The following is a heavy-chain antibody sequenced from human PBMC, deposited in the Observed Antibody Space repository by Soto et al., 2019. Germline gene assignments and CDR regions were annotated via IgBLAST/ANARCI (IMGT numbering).Heavy chain of an antibody. D-gene: IGHD3-9*01. J-gene: IGHJ4*02. V-gene: IGHV1-8*01. CDR3: ARGPPHYDILTGYSV. Sequence: ASVKVSCKASGYTFTSYDINWVRQATGQGLEWMGWMNPNSGNTGYAQKFQGRVTMTRNTSISTACMELSSLRSEDTAVYYCARGPPHYDILTGYSVWGQGTLVTVSS. CDR2: MNPNSGNT. CDR1: GYTFTSYD.